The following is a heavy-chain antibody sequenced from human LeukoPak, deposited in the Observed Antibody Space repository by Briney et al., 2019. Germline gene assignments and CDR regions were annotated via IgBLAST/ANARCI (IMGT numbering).Heavy chain of an antibody. CDR3: ARRAGAYSHPYDY. D-gene: IGHD4/OR15-4a*01. J-gene: IGHJ4*02. CDR1: GFTFSSYA. CDR2: IFGSGDST. V-gene: IGHV3-23*01. Sequence: GGSLRLSCTASGFTFSSYAMSRVRQAPGKGLEWVSIIFGSGDSTFYADSVKGRFTISRDNSKNTLYLQMNSLRAEDTAVYYCARRAGAYSHPYDYWGQGTLVTVSS.